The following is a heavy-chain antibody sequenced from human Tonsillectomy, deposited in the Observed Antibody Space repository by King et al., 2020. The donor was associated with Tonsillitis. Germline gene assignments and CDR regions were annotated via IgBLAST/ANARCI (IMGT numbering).Heavy chain of an antibody. J-gene: IGHJ4*02. CDR2: IYPGDSDP. Sequence: VQLVESGAEVKKPGESLKISCKGSGYSFTSYWIGWVRQMPGKGLEWMGIIYPGDSDPRYSPSFQGQVTISADKSISPAYLQWSSLKASDTAMYYCARPRHSGGDCYSHYYFDYWGQGTLVTVSS. D-gene: IGHD2-21*02. V-gene: IGHV5-51*01. CDR3: ARPRHSGGDCYSHYYFDY. CDR1: GYSFTSYW.